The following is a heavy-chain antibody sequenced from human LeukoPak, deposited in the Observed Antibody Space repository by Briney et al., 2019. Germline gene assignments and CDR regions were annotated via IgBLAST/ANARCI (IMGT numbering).Heavy chain of an antibody. CDR2: IYYSGST. CDR3: AREVAGDYFDY. V-gene: IGHV4-59*01. Sequence: SETLSLTCTVSGGSISSYYWSWIRQPPGKGLEWIGYIYYSGSTNYNPSLKSRVTIPVDTSKNQFSLKLSSVTAADTAVYYCAREVAGDYFDYWGQGTLVTVSS. CDR1: GGSISSYY. J-gene: IGHJ4*02. D-gene: IGHD6-19*01.